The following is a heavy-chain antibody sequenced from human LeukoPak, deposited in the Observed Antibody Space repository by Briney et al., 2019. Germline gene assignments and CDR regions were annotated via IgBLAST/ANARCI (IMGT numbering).Heavy chain of an antibody. V-gene: IGHV3-23*01. CDR2: ISGSGGST. J-gene: IGHJ5*02. Sequence: PGGSLRLSCAASGFTFSSYAMSWVRQAPGKGLEWVSAISGSGGSTYYADSVKGRFTISRDNAKNSLYLQMNSLRAEDTAVYYCAREAGDYDYVWGSYRPNWFDPWGQGTLVTVSS. CDR1: GFTFSSYA. CDR3: AREAGDYDYVWGSYRPNWFDP. D-gene: IGHD3-16*02.